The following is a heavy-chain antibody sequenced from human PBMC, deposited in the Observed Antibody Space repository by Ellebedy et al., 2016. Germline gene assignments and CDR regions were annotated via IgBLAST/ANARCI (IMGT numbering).Heavy chain of an antibody. CDR2: IYYSGST. J-gene: IGHJ4*02. V-gene: IGHV4-31*03. CDR3: AREVAARRVDY. D-gene: IGHD6-6*01. Sequence: SETLSLXCTVSGGSISSGGYYWSWIRQHPGKGLEWIGYIYYSGSTYYNPSLKSRVTISVDTSKNQFSLKLSSVTAADTAVYYCAREVAARRVDYWGQGTLVTVSS. CDR1: GGSISSGGYY.